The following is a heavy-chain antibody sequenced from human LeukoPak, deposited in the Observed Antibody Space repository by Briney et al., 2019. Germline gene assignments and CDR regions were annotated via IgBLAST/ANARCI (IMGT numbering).Heavy chain of an antibody. V-gene: IGHV1-8*01. CDR2: MNPNSGNT. Sequence: ASVKVSCKASEYTYTSYDINWVRQATGQGLERMGWMNPNSGNTGYAQKFQGRVTMTRNTSISTAYMELSSLRSEDTAVYYCARNWSHLPDAFDIWGQGTMVTVSS. D-gene: IGHD1-1*01. J-gene: IGHJ3*02. CDR1: EYTYTSYD. CDR3: ARNWSHLPDAFDI.